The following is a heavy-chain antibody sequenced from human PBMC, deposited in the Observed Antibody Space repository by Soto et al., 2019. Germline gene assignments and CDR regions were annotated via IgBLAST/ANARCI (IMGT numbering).Heavy chain of an antibody. CDR2: IYHSGST. J-gene: IGHJ6*02. CDR3: ARPYYDFWSGPYSYYYGMDV. Sequence: SETLSLTCAVSVGSISSSNWWRCVRQPPGKGLEWIGEIYHSGSTNYNPSLKSRVTISVDKSKNQFSLKLSSVTAADTAVYYCARPYYDFWSGPYSYYYGMDVWGQGTLVTVSS. D-gene: IGHD3-3*01. CDR1: VGSISSSNW. V-gene: IGHV4-4*02.